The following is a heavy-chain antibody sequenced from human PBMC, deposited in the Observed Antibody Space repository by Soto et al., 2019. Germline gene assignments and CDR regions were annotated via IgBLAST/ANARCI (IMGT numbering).Heavy chain of an antibody. CDR3: AKDEGL. CDR1: GFTFDDYA. Sequence: GGSLRLSCAASGFTFDDYAMHWVRQAPGKGLEWVSGISWNSGSIGYADSVKGRFTISRDNAKNSLYLQMNSLRAEDTALYYCAKDEGLWGQGTLVTAPQ. CDR2: ISWNSGSI. J-gene: IGHJ4*02. V-gene: IGHV3-9*01.